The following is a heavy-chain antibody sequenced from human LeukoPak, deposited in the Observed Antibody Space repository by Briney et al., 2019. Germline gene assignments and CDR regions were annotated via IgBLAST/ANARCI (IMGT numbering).Heavy chain of an antibody. V-gene: IGHV3-23*01. J-gene: IGHJ4*02. Sequence: GWALRLSCAASGLILRTYAMSWVRQAPWKGLAWVSMISSSGVSTYYAGSVEGRFTISRDNSKNTLYLQMDSLRVEDTAVYYCAKRAVGLTFDYWGQGTLVTVSS. CDR1: GLILRTYA. D-gene: IGHD1-26*01. CDR3: AKRAVGLTFDY. CDR2: ISSSGVST.